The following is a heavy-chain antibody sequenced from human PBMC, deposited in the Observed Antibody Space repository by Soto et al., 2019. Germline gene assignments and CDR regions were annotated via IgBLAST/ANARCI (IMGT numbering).Heavy chain of an antibody. CDR1: GFTFSSYA. V-gene: IGHV3-30-3*01. Sequence: RRLSCAASGFTFSSYAMHWARQAPGKGLEWVAVISYDGSNKYYADSVKGRFTISRDNSKNTLYLQMNSLRAEDTAVYYCARGQGIVGATDWFDPWGQGTLVTVSS. J-gene: IGHJ5*02. CDR2: ISYDGSNK. D-gene: IGHD1-26*01. CDR3: ARGQGIVGATDWFDP.